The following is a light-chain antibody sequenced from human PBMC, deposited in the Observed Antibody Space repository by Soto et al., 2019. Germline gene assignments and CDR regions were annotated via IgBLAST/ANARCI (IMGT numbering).Light chain of an antibody. CDR1: QSVSSN. Sequence: EIVMTQSPATLSVSPGERATLSCRASQSVSSNLAWYQQKPGQAPRLLIYGASTRATGIPAMFSGGGSGTLFTLTCSSLQSEDFAVYCCQQYNAWPWTFGQGPKVEIK. V-gene: IGKV3-15*01. CDR3: QQYNAWPWT. CDR2: GAS. J-gene: IGKJ1*01.